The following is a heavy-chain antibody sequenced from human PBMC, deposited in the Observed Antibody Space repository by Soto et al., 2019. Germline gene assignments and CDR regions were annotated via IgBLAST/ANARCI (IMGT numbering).Heavy chain of an antibody. CDR3: ARGMQGSRYFDL. V-gene: IGHV3-74*01. J-gene: IGHJ2*01. CDR1: GYIFSSYW. Sequence: EVQLVESGGGLVQPGGSLRLSCEASGYIFSSYWMHWVRQAPGKGLVWVARTHNDGSSTTYADSVKGRFAISRDNATTTLYLQLNSLRAEDTAVYYCARGMQGSRYFDLWGRGTLVTVSS. CDR2: THNDGSST. D-gene: IGHD2-8*01.